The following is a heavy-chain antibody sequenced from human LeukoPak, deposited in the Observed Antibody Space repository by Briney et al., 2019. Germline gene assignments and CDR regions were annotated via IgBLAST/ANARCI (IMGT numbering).Heavy chain of an antibody. J-gene: IGHJ4*02. V-gene: IGHV3-15*01. CDR2: IKSKTDGGTT. D-gene: IGHD2-2*01. CDR3: TTDHVHDGIALYNIVVVPAAPKFAY. CDR1: GFTFSNAW. Sequence: PGGSLRLSCAASGFTFSNAWMSWVCQAPGKGLEWVGRIKSKTDGGTTDYAAPVKGRFTISRDDSKNTLYLQMNSLKNEDTAVYYCTTDHVHDGIALYNIVVVPAAPKFAYWRQRTLVTVSS.